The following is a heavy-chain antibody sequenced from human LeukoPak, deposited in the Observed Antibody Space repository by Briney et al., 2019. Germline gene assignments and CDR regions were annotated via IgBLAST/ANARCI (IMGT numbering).Heavy chain of an antibody. CDR3: ARVGRSGYSSSSASLHLNYYYYYMDV. CDR2: IYYSGST. Sequence: PSETLSLTCTVSGGSISSSSYYWGWIRQPPGKGLEWIGSIYYSGSTYYNPSLKSRVTISVDTSKNQFSLKLSSVTAADTAVYYCARVGRSGYSSSSASLHLNYYYYYMDVWGKGTTVTVSS. D-gene: IGHD6-6*01. J-gene: IGHJ6*03. V-gene: IGHV4-39*07. CDR1: GGSISSSSYY.